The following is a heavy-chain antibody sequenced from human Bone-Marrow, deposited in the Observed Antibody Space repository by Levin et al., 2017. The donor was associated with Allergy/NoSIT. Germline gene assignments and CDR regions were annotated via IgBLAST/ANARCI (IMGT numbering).Heavy chain of an antibody. CDR2: IYYSGST. V-gene: IGHV4-30-4*01. CDR1: GGSISSGDYY. D-gene: IGHD4-17*01. J-gene: IGHJ2*01. Sequence: SCTVSGGSISSGDYYWSWIRQPPGKGLEWIGYIYYSGSTYYNPSLKSRVTISVDTSKNQFSLKLSSVTAADTAVYYCASQDYGDYGWYFDLWGRGTLVTVSS. CDR3: ASQDYGDYGWYFDL.